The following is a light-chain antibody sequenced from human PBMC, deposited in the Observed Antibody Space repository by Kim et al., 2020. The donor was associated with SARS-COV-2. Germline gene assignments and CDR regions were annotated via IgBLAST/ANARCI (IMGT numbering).Light chain of an antibody. Sequence: RVTISCTRRTSNIGGNDVHSYQLLQGTATRLLNLDNTNRPAGVPGRFSGSKSGSAASRAITGLQSEDEGDYYCQSYDRSLTALVFGGGTQLTVL. V-gene: IGLV1-40*01. CDR3: QSYDRSLTALV. CDR1: TSNIGGND. J-gene: IGLJ2*01. CDR2: DNT.